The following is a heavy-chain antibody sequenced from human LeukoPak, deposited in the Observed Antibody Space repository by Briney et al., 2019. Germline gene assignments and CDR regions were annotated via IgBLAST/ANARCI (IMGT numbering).Heavy chain of an antibody. Sequence: ASVKVSCKASGYTFTSYDINWVRQATGRGLEWMGWMNPNSGNTGYAQKFQGRVTITRNTSISTAYMELSSLRSEDTAVYYCAREGEEVGATTFDYWGQGTLVTVSS. CDR2: MNPNSGNT. D-gene: IGHD1-26*01. CDR1: GYTFTSYD. CDR3: AREGEEVGATTFDY. V-gene: IGHV1-8*03. J-gene: IGHJ4*02.